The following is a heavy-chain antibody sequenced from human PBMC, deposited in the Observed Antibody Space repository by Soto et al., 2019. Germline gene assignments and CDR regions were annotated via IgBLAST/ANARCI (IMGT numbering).Heavy chain of an antibody. CDR3: ARQLGDSGNDFDY. V-gene: IGHV3-30-3*01. CDR1: GFTFSSYA. J-gene: IGHJ4*02. D-gene: IGHD2-15*01. CDR2: ISYDGSNK. Sequence: GGSLRLSCAASGFTFSSYAMHWVRQAPGKGLEWVAVISYDGSNKYYADSVKGRFTISRDNSKNTLYLQMNSLRAEDTAVYYCARQLGDSGNDFDYWGQGTLVTVSS.